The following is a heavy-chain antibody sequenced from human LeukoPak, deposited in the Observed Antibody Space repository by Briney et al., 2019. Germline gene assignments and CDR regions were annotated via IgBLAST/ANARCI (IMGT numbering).Heavy chain of an antibody. CDR2: IASDGSST. J-gene: IGHJ4*02. CDR3: ARGRPHGNDY. D-gene: IGHD4-23*01. Sequence: GGSLRLSCAASGLTFSSHWMNWVRQARGKGLVWVSRIASDGSSTTYADSVKGRFSISRDNAKNTLYLQMNSLRDEDTAVYYCARGRPHGNDYWGQGTLITVSS. V-gene: IGHV3-74*01. CDR1: GLTFSSHW.